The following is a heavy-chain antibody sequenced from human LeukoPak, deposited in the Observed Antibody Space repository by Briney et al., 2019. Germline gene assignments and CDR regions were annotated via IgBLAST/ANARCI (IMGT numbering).Heavy chain of an antibody. D-gene: IGHD3-10*01. CDR2: ISSSGSTI. CDR3: ARATMVRGALVY. Sequence: GGSLRLSCAASGFTFSSYSMNWVRQAPGKGLEWVSYISSSGSTIYYADSVKGRFTISRDNAKNSLYLQMNSLRAEDTALYYCARATMVRGALVYWGQGTLVTVSS. V-gene: IGHV3-48*04. CDR1: GFTFSSYS. J-gene: IGHJ4*02.